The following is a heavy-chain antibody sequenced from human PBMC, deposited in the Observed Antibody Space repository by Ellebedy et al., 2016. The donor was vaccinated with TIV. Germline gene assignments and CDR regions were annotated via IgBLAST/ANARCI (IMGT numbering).Heavy chain of an antibody. J-gene: IGHJ4*02. V-gene: IGHV4-38-2*02. Sequence: SETLSLXCTVSGYSISSGYYWGWIRQPPGKGLEWIGSIYHSGSTYYNPSLKSRVTISVDTSKNQFSLKLSSVTAADTAVYYCARGGGTVVTRHFDYWGQGTLVTVSS. CDR3: ARGGGTVVTRHFDY. CDR2: IYHSGST. D-gene: IGHD4-23*01. CDR1: GYSISSGYY.